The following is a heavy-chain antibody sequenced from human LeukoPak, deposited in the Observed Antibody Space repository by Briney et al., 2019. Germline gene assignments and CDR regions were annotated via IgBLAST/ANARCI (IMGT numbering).Heavy chain of an antibody. CDR3: ARDTTYYYDSSGYHGAFDI. CDR1: GYTFTNNY. J-gene: IGHJ3*02. D-gene: IGHD3-22*01. V-gene: IGHV1-46*01. CDR2: INPSGGTT. Sequence: ASVKVSCKASGYTFTNNYIHWVRQAPGQGLQWVATINPSGGTTSYAENFQGRVTVTRDTATSKVYMELSSLRSEDTAVYYCARDTTYYYDSSGYHGAFDIWGQGTMVTVSS.